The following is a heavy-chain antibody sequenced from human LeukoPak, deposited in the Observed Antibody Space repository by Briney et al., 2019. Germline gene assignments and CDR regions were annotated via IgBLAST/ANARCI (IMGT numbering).Heavy chain of an antibody. Sequence: PGGSLRLSCAASGFTFSSYWMHWVRQAPGKGLVWVSRINSDGSSTSYADSVKGRFTISRDNAKNTLYLQMNSLRAEDTAVYYCARVHYYYDRVDYWGQGTLVTVSS. J-gene: IGHJ4*02. CDR1: GFTFSSYW. CDR2: INSDGSST. V-gene: IGHV3-74*01. D-gene: IGHD3-22*01. CDR3: ARVHYYYDRVDY.